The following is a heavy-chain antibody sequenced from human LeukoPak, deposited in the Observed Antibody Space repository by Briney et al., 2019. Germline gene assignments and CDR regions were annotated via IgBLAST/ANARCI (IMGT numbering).Heavy chain of an antibody. V-gene: IGHV4-59*08. CDR1: GGSISSYY. CDR3: ARPSVAYYDILTAEGAFDI. Sequence: PSETLSLTCAVSGGSISSYYWSWIRQPPGKGLEWIGYIYYSGSTNYNPSLKSRVTISVDTSKNQFSLRLNSVTAADTAVYYCARPSVAYYDILTAEGAFDIWGQGTMVTVSS. D-gene: IGHD3-9*01. J-gene: IGHJ3*02. CDR2: IYYSGST.